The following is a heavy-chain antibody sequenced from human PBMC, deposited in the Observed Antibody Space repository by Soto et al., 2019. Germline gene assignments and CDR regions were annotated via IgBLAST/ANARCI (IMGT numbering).Heavy chain of an antibody. Sequence: GGSLRLSCAASGFTFSDYYMSWIRQAPGKGLEWVSYISSSGSTIYYADSVKGRFTISRDNAKNSLYLQMNSLRAEDTAVYYCASPILTGYRYTFDYWGQGALVTVSS. CDR3: ASPILTGYRYTFDY. D-gene: IGHD3-9*01. V-gene: IGHV3-11*01. CDR1: GFTFSDYY. CDR2: ISSSGSTI. J-gene: IGHJ4*02.